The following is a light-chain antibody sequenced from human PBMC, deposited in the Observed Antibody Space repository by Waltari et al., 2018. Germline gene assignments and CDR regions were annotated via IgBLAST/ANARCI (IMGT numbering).Light chain of an antibody. Sequence: QSALTQPSVVTGSPGQTNTISRTGSNSDIATYNDVSVYQHHHGKAPQLLIHGVTQRPSGVSDRFSGSKSGNTASLTISGLQPEDEAVYVCSSYTSSRTSFGEGTRLTVL. V-gene: IGLV2-14*03. CDR3: SSYTSSRTS. CDR1: NSDIATYND. CDR2: GVT. J-gene: IGLJ2*01.